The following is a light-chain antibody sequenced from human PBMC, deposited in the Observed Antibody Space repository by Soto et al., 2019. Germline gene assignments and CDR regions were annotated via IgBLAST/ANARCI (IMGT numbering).Light chain of an antibody. Sequence: LPVTQSPSSLSASVGDIFTITFRASQSIAGYLSWYQQKPGKAPKFLISSASSLQRGVPSRFSGSGSGTDFALTITGLQPEDFAIYYCQQSFTGPFTIGQGTRLEI. CDR3: QQSFTGPFT. V-gene: IGKV1-39*01. CDR1: QSIAGY. CDR2: SAS. J-gene: IGKJ5*01.